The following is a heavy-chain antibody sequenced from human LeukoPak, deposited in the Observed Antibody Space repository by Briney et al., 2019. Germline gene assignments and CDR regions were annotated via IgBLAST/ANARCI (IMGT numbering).Heavy chain of an antibody. Sequence: ASVKVSCKASGYTFIDYYMHWVRQAPGQGLEWMGWINPDSGSTDYAQKFQGRVTMTRDTSISAAYMELNRLTSDDTAVYYCARGYCSSTRCYTVWSWFDPWGQGTLVTVSS. D-gene: IGHD2-2*01. CDR3: ARGYCSSTRCYTVWSWFDP. J-gene: IGHJ5*02. V-gene: IGHV1-2*02. CDR2: INPDSGST. CDR1: GYTFIDYY.